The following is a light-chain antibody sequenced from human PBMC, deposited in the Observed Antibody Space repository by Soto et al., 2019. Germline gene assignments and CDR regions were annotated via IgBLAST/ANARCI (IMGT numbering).Light chain of an antibody. V-gene: IGLV2-14*01. CDR3: LLWYGGAYF. Sequence: QSALTQPASVSGSPGQSITISCTGTNSDVGGYDRVSWYQHHPGKAPKLLIFEVYNRPSGISDRFSGSKSGDTASLTISGLQAEDEADYYCLLWYGGAYFFGTGTKLTVL. CDR1: NSDVGGYDR. CDR2: EVY. J-gene: IGLJ1*01.